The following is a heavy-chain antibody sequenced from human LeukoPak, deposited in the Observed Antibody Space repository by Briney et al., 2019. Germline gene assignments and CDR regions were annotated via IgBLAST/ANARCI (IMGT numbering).Heavy chain of an antibody. J-gene: IGHJ4*02. Sequence: GSSLRLSCAASGFTFSSYGMQWVRPAPGKGLEWLAVIWCDGSNKYSAYSVKGRFTISRDNTKNTLHLQINSRRADDTAAYYCAKDQTPYGDHVGFSFDYWGQGTLVTVSS. CDR1: GFTFSSYG. D-gene: IGHD4-17*01. CDR2: IWCDGSNK. V-gene: IGHV3-33*06. CDR3: AKDQTPYGDHVGFSFDY.